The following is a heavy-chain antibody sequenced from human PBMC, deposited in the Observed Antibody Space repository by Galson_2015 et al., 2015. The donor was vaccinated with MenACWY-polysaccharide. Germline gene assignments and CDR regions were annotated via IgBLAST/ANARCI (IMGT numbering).Heavy chain of an antibody. CDR2: IDHGGDP. CDR1: GGSLSSSY. J-gene: IGHJ5*02. V-gene: IGHV4-34*01. D-gene: IGHD3-3*01. Sequence: SETLSLTCSVSGGSLSSSYWSWIRQPPGEGLEWIGQIDHGGDPDYYPSFKSRATISQDMSKSQFSLKLNSVTAADTAIYYCVRNSWSGFSFDPWGQGIQVTVSS. CDR3: VRNSWSGFSFDP.